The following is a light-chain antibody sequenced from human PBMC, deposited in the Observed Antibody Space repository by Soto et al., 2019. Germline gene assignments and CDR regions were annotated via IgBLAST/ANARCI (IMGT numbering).Light chain of an antibody. CDR1: QTFSSGF. CDR2: GAS. V-gene: IGKV3-20*01. CDR3: HQYGSSPET. Sequence: EIGLTQSPGTLSLSPGERATISCRASQTFSSGFLAWYQQKPGQAPRLLIYGASTRATDIPARFSGRGSGTDFTLTITRLEPDDFAVYFCHQYGSSPETFGQGTKVDIK. J-gene: IGKJ1*01.